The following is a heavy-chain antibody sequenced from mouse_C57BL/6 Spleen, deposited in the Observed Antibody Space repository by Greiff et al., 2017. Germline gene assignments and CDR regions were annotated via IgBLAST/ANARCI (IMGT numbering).Heavy chain of an antibody. J-gene: IGHJ3*01. V-gene: IGHV6-3*01. Sequence: EVKVEESGGGLVQPGGSMKLSCVASGFTFSNYWMNWVRQSPEKGLEWVAQIRLKSDNYATHYAESVKGRFTISRDDSKSSVYLQMNNLRAEDTGIYYCTPYYYGSSYGAYWGQGTLVTVSA. D-gene: IGHD1-1*01. CDR1: GFTFSNYW. CDR3: TPYYYGSSYGAY. CDR2: IRLKSDNYAT.